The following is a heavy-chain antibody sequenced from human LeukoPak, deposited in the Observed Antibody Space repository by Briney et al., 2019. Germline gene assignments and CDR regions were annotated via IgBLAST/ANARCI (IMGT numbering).Heavy chain of an antibody. D-gene: IGHD3-3*01. Sequence: SVKVSCKASGGTFSSYAISWVRQAPGQGLEWMGGIIPIFGTANYAQKFQGRVTITTDESTSTAYMELSSLRSEDTAVYYCARGGYYDFWSGYPFDYWGQGTLVTVSS. J-gene: IGHJ4*02. CDR2: IIPIFGTA. V-gene: IGHV1-69*05. CDR3: ARGGYYDFWSGYPFDY. CDR1: GGTFSSYA.